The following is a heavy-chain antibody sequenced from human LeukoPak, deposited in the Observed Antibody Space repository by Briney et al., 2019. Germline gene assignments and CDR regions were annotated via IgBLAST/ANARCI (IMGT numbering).Heavy chain of an antibody. V-gene: IGHV4-39*01. CDR3: ARYKVAAAATALDY. CDR1: GGSISGSSYH. J-gene: IGHJ4*02. D-gene: IGHD6-13*01. CDR2: INYSGTT. Sequence: PSETLSLTCTVSGGSISGSSYHWGWIRQSPGKGLEWIGSINYSGTTYYNPSLKSRVTISVDTSKNQFSLKVSSVTAADTAVYYCARYKVAAAATALDYWGQGTLVTVSS.